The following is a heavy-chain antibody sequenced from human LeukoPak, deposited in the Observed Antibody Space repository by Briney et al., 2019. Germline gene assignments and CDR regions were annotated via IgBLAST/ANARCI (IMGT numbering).Heavy chain of an antibody. CDR1: GGSISSSNW. D-gene: IGHD1-1*01. CDR2: IYHSGST. V-gene: IGHV4-4*02. J-gene: IGHJ3*02. CDR3: ASISWQDGTGAFDI. Sequence: SGTLSLTCAVSGGSISSSNWWSWVRQPPGKGLEWIGEIYHSGSTNYNPSLKSRATISVDKSKNQFSLKLSSVSAADTAVYYCASISWQDGTGAFDIWGQGTMVTVSS.